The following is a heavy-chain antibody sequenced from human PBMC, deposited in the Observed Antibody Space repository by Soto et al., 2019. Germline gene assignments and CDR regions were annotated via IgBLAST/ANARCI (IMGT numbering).Heavy chain of an antibody. Sequence: SETLSLTCTVSGGSVSIGSYYWSWIRHPPGKGLQWIGYIYYSGSTNYNPSLKSRVTISVDTSKNQFSLKLSSVTAADTAVYYCAREVRDHHTYGTDAWGQGTTVTVSS. V-gene: IGHV4-61*01. CDR2: IYYSGST. J-gene: IGHJ6*02. CDR1: GGSVSIGSYY. CDR3: AREVRDHHTYGTDA. D-gene: IGHD1-1*01.